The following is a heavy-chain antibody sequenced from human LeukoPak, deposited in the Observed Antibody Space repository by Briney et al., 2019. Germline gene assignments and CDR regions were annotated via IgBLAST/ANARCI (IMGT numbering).Heavy chain of an antibody. CDR1: GFTFSSYS. Sequence: GGSLRLSCAASGFTFSSYSMNWVRQAPGKGLEWVSSISSSSSYIYYADSVKGRFTISRDNAKNSLYLQMNSLRAEDTAVYYCASSFSIAVARGLPDAFDIWGQGTMVTVSS. J-gene: IGHJ3*02. D-gene: IGHD6-19*01. V-gene: IGHV3-21*01. CDR2: ISSSSSYI. CDR3: ASSFSIAVARGLPDAFDI.